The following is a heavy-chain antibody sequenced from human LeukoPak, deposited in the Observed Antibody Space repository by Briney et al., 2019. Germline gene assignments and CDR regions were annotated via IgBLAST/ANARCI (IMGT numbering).Heavy chain of an antibody. CDR2: IYTSGST. V-gene: IGHV4-4*09. CDR1: GGSISSYY. Sequence: PSETLSLTCTVSGGSISSYYWSWIRQPPGKGLEWIGYIYTSGSTNYNPSLKSRVTISVDTSKNQFSLKLSSVTAADTAVYYCARRWGGTSGSYYYYYYMDVWGKGTTVNVSS. J-gene: IGHJ6*03. CDR3: ARRWGGTSGSYYYYYYMDV. D-gene: IGHD1-26*01.